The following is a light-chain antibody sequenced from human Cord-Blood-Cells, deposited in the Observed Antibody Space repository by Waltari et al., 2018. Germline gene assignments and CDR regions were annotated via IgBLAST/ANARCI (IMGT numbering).Light chain of an antibody. J-gene: IGKJ4*01. CDR2: GAS. CDR1: QSVSRN. V-gene: IGKV3D-15*01. Sequence: EIVMTQSPATLTVSPGDRATLSCRASQSVSRNLAWYQQNPGQAHRLLISGASTRATGIPARFSGSGSGTEFTLTISSLQSEDFAVYYCQQYNNWPLTFGGGTKVEIK. CDR3: QQYNNWPLT.